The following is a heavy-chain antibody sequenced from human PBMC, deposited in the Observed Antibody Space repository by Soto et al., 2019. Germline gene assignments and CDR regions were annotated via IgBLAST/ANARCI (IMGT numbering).Heavy chain of an antibody. V-gene: IGHV4-38-2*01. CDR1: RYSISSGYY. Sequence: PSETLSLTCFVSRYSISSGYYWGWTRQPPGKGLEWIGSIFHGGTTYYNPSLKSRLTISVDTSKNQFSLTLSSVTAADTAVYYCARHAASSSYYYPFDYWGQGSLVTVSS. J-gene: IGHJ4*02. D-gene: IGHD3-22*01. CDR2: IFHGGTT. CDR3: ARHAASSSYYYPFDY.